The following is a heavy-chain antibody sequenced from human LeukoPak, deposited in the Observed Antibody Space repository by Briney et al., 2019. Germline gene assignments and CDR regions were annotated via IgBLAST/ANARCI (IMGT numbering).Heavy chain of an antibody. J-gene: IGHJ4*02. CDR1: GGSISSYY. CDR3: ARAAYSSGWTEFDY. Sequence: SETLSLTCTVSGGSISSYYWSWIRQPPGKGLEWIGYIYYSGSTNYNPSLKSRVTISVDTSKNQFSLKLSSVTAADTAVYYCARAAYSSGWTEFDYWGQGTLVTVSS. CDR2: IYYSGST. D-gene: IGHD6-19*01. V-gene: IGHV4-59*01.